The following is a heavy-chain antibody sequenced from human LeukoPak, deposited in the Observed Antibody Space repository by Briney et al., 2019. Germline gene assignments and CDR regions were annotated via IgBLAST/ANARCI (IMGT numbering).Heavy chain of an antibody. CDR1: GYTLTELS. V-gene: IGHV1-24*01. CDR3: ATAQSSGARGAFDI. Sequence: ASVKDSCKVSGYTLTELSMHWVRQAPGKGLEWMGGFDPEDGETIYAQKFQGRVTMTEDTSTDTAYMELSSLRSEDTAVYYCATAQSSGARGAFDIWGQGTIVTVSS. D-gene: IGHD3-10*01. J-gene: IGHJ3*02. CDR2: FDPEDGET.